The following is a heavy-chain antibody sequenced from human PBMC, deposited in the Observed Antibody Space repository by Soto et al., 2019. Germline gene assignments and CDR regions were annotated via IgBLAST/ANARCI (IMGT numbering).Heavy chain of an antibody. CDR3: ARLLGGYDDYGGWFAP. J-gene: IGHJ5*02. CDR1: GGSISPYS. Sequence: QVHLVESGPGLVKPSETLSLTCTISGGSISPYSWTWIRQSPGKGLEWIGYVSHSGRTFYTPSLKSRLTMSLDTPRSQFSLRLKSVSAADTAVYYCARLLGGYDDYGGWFAPWGQGTLVTVSS. D-gene: IGHD4-17*01. V-gene: IGHV4-59*01. CDR2: VSHSGRT.